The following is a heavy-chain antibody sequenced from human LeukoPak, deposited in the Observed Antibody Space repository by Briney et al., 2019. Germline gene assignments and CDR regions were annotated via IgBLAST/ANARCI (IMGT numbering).Heavy chain of an antibody. J-gene: IGHJ5*02. CDR1: GYTFTSYA. Sequence: ASVKVSCKASGYTFTSYAMAWVRQAPGQGLQWMGYINTKTGNAVYAQAFTGRFVFSLDTSVRTAYLEINSLKSEDTALYYCARDYPNYCIRRSLQVQRFDPWGQGTLVTVSS. CDR2: INTKTGNA. D-gene: IGHD2-2*01. CDR3: ARDYPNYCIRRSLQVQRFDP. V-gene: IGHV7-4-1*02.